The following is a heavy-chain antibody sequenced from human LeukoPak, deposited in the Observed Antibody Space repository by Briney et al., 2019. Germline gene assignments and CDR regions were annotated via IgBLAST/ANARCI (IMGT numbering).Heavy chain of an antibody. CDR1: GFTFSSYG. V-gene: IGHV3-33*01. CDR2: IWYDGSNK. Sequence: GGSLRLSCAASGFTFSSYGMHWVRQAPGKGLEWVAVIWYDGSNKYYADSAKGRFTISRDNSKNTLYLQMNSLRAEDTAVYYCARDSPAGDCFDYWGQGTLVTVSS. J-gene: IGHJ4*02. CDR3: ARDSPAGDCFDY.